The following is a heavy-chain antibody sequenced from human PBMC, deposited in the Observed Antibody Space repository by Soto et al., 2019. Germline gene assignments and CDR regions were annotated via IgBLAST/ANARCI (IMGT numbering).Heavy chain of an antibody. Sequence: QVQLVQSGAEVKKPGASVKVFCRTSGYTFTHYYIHWVRQAPGQGLEWLGIINPASGSTNSAHECQDRVTLTMDTSTTTADRELSGLRAEDAAIFYCARDVAAGDHWCQGTLVTVSS. CDR3: ARDVAAGDH. V-gene: IGHV1-46*01. CDR2: INPASGST. J-gene: IGHJ4*02. CDR1: GYTFTHYY. D-gene: IGHD6-13*01.